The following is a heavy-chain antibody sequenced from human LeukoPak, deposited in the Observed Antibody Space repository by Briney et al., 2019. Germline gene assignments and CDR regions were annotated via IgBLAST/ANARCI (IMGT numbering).Heavy chain of an antibody. D-gene: IGHD4-23*01. CDR1: GFTFSSYW. CDR2: IASDGSST. J-gene: IGHJ4*02. CDR3: ARGRPHGNDY. V-gene: IGHV3-74*01. Sequence: GGSLRLSCAASGFTFSSYWMNWVRQAAGKGLVWVSRIASDGSSTTYADSVKGRFSISRDNAKNTLYLQMNSLRVEDTAVYYCARGRPHGNDYWGQGTLVTVSS.